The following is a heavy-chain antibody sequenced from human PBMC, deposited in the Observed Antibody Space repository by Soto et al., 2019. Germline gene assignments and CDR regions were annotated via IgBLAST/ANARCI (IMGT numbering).Heavy chain of an antibody. D-gene: IGHD1-26*01. CDR3: ARHSLREYFQH. CDR1: GGSISGRYFY. CDR2: IYSTGST. V-gene: IGHV4-31*03. J-gene: IGHJ1*01. Sequence: PSETLSLTCTVSGGSISGRYFYWSWIRQHPGKGLEWIGYIYSTGSTYYTPSLKSRLTISLDTSKNQFSLNLYSVTAADTAVYYCARHSLREYFQHWGQGTLVTVSS.